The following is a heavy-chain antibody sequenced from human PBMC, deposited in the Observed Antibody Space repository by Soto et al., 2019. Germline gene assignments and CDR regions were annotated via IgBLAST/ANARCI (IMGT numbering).Heavy chain of an antibody. CDR1: GFTFSSYE. V-gene: IGHV3-48*03. CDR2: ISSSGSTI. J-gene: IGHJ6*02. D-gene: IGHD2-2*01. CDR3: ARDQSPVNIVVVPAAKGYYGMDV. Sequence: PGGSLRLSCAASGFTFSSYEMNWVRQAPGKGLEWVSYISSSGSTIYYADSVKGRFTISRDNAKNSLYLQMNSLRAEDTAVYYWARDQSPVNIVVVPAAKGYYGMDVWGQGTTVTVSS.